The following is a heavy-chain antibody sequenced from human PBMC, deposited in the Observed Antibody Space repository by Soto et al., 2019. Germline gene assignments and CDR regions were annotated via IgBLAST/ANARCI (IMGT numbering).Heavy chain of an antibody. D-gene: IGHD2-15*01. V-gene: IGHV5-51*01. CDR3: ARHDSPSVIYYYYGMDV. Sequence: CKGSGYSFTSYWIGWVRQMPGKGLEWMGIIYPGDSDTRYSPSFQGQVTISADKSISTAYLQWSSLKASDTAIYYCARHDSPSVIYYYYGMDVWGQGTTVTVSS. CDR2: IYPGDSDT. J-gene: IGHJ6*02. CDR1: GYSFTSYW.